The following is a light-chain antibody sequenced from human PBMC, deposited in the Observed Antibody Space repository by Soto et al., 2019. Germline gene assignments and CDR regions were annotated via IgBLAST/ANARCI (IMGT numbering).Light chain of an antibody. J-gene: IGKJ1*01. V-gene: IGKV3-11*01. CDR2: DAA. CDR3: QHRSSWPRS. CDR1: QSVGNS. Sequence: DIVLTQSPATLSLSPGDRATLSCRASQSVGNSLAWYKQQPGQAPRLLIHDAAYRDSGIPERFSGSGSGTAFSLSISSLEPEDFAVYYCQHRSSWPRSFGRGTKVEV.